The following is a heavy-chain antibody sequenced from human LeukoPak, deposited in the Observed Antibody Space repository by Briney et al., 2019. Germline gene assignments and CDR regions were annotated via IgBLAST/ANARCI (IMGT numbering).Heavy chain of an antibody. V-gene: IGHV3-23*01. Sequence: PGGSLRLSCVASGFTFSNYAMSWVRQAPGKGLEWVSAITGSGGSTDCADSVKGRFTISRDNSKNTLYLQMNSLRAEDTAVYYCAKGVVGATRNDAFDIWGQGTMVTVSS. CDR1: GFTFSNYA. J-gene: IGHJ3*02. CDR2: ITGSGGST. D-gene: IGHD1-26*01. CDR3: AKGVVGATRNDAFDI.